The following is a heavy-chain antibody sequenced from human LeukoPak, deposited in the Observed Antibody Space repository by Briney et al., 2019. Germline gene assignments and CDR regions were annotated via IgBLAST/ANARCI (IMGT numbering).Heavy chain of an antibody. J-gene: IGHJ4*02. D-gene: IGHD4-23*01. V-gene: IGHV1-69*01. CDR1: GGTFSSYA. CDR2: IIPIFGTA. CDR3: ARRHNDYGGHFDY. Sequence: SVKVSCKAPGGTFSSYAISWVRQAPGQGLEWMGGIIPIFGTANYAQKFQGRVTITADESTSTAYMELSSLRSEDTAVYYCARRHNDYGGHFDYWGQGTLVTVSS.